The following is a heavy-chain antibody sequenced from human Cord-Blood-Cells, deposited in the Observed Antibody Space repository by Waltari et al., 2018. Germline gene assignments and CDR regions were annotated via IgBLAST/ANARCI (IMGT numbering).Heavy chain of an antibody. CDR1: GFTFSSYA. CDR3: ATLGILGVVDY. J-gene: IGHJ4*02. V-gene: IGHV3-23*01. CDR2: ISGSGGST. D-gene: IGHD7-27*01. Sequence: EVQLLESGGGLVQPGGSLRLSCAASGFTFSSYAMSWVRQAPGKGLEWVSAISGSGGSTYYADSVKGRCTISRDNSKNTLYRQMNSLRAEDTAVYYCATLGILGVVDYWGQGTLVTVSS.